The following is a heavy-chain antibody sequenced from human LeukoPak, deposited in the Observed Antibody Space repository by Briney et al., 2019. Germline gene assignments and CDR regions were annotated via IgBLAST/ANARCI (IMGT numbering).Heavy chain of an antibody. Sequence: SAVTVSFTASAGTFTIYAISMVRHAPGQGLEWMGGIFPIFGTANYSQKFPGRVTITADKSTSKAYMELSRLRSEDTAVYYCARDGGGSSLYSDNWFDHWGQGTLVTVSS. V-gene: IGHV1-69*06. CDR1: AGTFTIYA. J-gene: IGHJ5*02. CDR3: ARDGGGSSLYSDNWFDH. D-gene: IGHD6-13*01. CDR2: IFPIFGTA.